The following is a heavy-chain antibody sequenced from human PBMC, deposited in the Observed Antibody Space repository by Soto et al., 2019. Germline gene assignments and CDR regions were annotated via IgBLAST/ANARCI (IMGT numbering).Heavy chain of an antibody. D-gene: IGHD3-3*01. CDR3: AREPAKSLEGLRFLEWLGRVEFDY. CDR2: ISSSSSYI. J-gene: IGHJ4*02. V-gene: IGHV3-21*01. Sequence: GGSLRLSCAASGFTFSSYSMNWVRQAPGKGLEWVSSISSSSSYIYYADSVKGRFTISRDNAKNSLYLQMNSLRAEDTAVYYCAREPAKSLEGLRFLEWLGRVEFDYWGQGTLVTVSS. CDR1: GFTFSSYS.